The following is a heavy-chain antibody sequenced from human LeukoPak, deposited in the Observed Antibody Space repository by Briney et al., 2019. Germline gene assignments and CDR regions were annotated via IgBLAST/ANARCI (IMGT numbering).Heavy chain of an antibody. Sequence: GGSLRLSCAASGFTVSSNYMNWVRQAPGKGLEWVSVIYSDGSTYYADSVKGRFTISRNNSKNTLYLQMNSPRAEDTAVYYCARTGTHYYGMDVWGQGTTVTVSS. D-gene: IGHD1-1*01. J-gene: IGHJ6*02. CDR1: GFTVSSNY. CDR3: ARTGTHYYGMDV. CDR2: IYSDGST. V-gene: IGHV3-53*01.